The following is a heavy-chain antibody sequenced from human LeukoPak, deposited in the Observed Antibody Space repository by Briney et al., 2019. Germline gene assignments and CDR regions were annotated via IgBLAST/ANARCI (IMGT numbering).Heavy chain of an antibody. J-gene: IGHJ4*02. CDR1: GFTFSGHN. CDR3: ASWPGAWYGEDF. Sequence: PGGSLRLSCAASGFTFSGHNMNWVRQAPGKGLEWISFVSISGGTIYYADSVKGRFRISRDNAKSSLDLEMSSLRAEDTAVYYCASWPGAWYGEDFWGQGTLVTVSS. CDR2: VSISGGTI. D-gene: IGHD3-10*01. V-gene: IGHV3-48*04.